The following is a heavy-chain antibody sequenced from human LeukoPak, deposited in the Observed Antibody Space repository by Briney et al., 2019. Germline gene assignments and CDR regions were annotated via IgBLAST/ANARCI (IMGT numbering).Heavy chain of an antibody. CDR1: GYSFTNYW. D-gene: IGHD3-10*01. V-gene: IGHV5-51*01. Sequence: GESLQISCKGSGYSFTNYWIGWVRQMPGEGLEWMGIIYPGDSDTRYSPSFQGQVTISADKSISTAYLQWSRLKASDTAMYYCARLSNHYYGSGSYFPGYFDYWGQGTLVTVSS. J-gene: IGHJ4*02. CDR3: ARLSNHYYGSGSYFPGYFDY. CDR2: IYPGDSDT.